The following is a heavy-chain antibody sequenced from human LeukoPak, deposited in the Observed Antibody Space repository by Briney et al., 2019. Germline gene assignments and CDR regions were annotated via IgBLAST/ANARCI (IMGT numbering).Heavy chain of an antibody. CDR1: GYTLTELS. CDR2: FDPEGGET. Sequence: GASVKVSCKVSGYTLTELSMHWVRQAPGKGLEWMGGFDPEGGETVYAQKFQGRVTMTEDTSTDTAYMELSSLRSEDTAVYYCATGFQDDYVWGRHNWFDPWGQGTLVTVSS. J-gene: IGHJ5*02. D-gene: IGHD3-16*01. V-gene: IGHV1-24*01. CDR3: ATGFQDDYVWGRHNWFDP.